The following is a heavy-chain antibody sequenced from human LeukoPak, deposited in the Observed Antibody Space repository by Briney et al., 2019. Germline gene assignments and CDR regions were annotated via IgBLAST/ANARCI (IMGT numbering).Heavy chain of an antibody. CDR3: ARGGSGYYQVDY. J-gene: IGHJ4*02. D-gene: IGHD3-22*01. CDR2: FDPEDGET. V-gene: IGHV1-24*01. Sequence: ASVKVSCKVSGYTLTELSMHWVRQAPGKGLEWVGGFDPEDGETIYAQKFQGRVTMTEDTSTDTAYMELSSLRSEDTAVYYCARGGSGYYQVDYWGQGTLVTVSS. CDR1: GYTLTELS.